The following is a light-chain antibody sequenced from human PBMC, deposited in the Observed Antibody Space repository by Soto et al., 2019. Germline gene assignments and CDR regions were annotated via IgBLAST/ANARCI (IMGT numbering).Light chain of an antibody. CDR1: SSDVGGYNY. Sequence: QSALTQPASVSGSPGQSITISCTGTSSDVGGYNYVSWYQQQPCKAPKLMIYDVSNRPSGISTRFSGSKSGNTASLTISGLQAADEADYYCSSYTSSSTLVFGGGTKVTVL. J-gene: IGLJ2*01. V-gene: IGLV2-14*03. CDR2: DVS. CDR3: SSYTSSSTLV.